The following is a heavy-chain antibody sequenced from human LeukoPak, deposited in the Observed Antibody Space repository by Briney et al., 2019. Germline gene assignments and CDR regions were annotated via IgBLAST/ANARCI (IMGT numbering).Heavy chain of an antibody. CDR1: GFTFSNYW. J-gene: IGHJ4*02. Sequence: QSGGSLRLSCAASGFTFSNYWMHWVRQDPGKGLVWVSRINGDGLATDYADSVKGRFTISRDNAKNTLYLQMNSLRNEDTAVYYCARRHHAETGRALEYWGQGTLVTVSS. V-gene: IGHV3-74*01. CDR2: INGDGLAT. D-gene: IGHD1-14*01. CDR3: ARRHHAETGRALEY.